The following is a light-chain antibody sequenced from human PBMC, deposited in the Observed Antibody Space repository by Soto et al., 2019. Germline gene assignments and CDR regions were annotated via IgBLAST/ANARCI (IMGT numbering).Light chain of an antibody. Sequence: QPVLTQSSSASASLGSSVKLTCTLSSGHSSYIIAWHQQQPGQAPRYLMKLEGSGSYNKGSGVPDRFSGSSSGADRYLTISNLQSEDEADYYCETWDSNTLYVFGTGTQLTVL. CDR1: SGHSSYI. CDR3: ETWDSNTLYV. CDR2: LEGSGSY. V-gene: IGLV4-60*03. J-gene: IGLJ1*01.